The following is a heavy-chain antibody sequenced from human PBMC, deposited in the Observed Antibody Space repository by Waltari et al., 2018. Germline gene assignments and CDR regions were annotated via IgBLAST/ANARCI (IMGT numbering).Heavy chain of an antibody. CDR3: ARLLGSNPQNGMDI. Sequence: EVQLVESGGGLVQHGGSLRLSCVASGFTFGSHGMSWVRQGPEKGLEWVADIKQDGTQQYYVDSVKGRFTVSRDNARNTVYLQINSLRVEDGAVYFCARLLGSNPQNGMDIWGQGTAVNVSS. V-gene: IGHV3-7*01. J-gene: IGHJ6*02. CDR2: IKQDGTQQ. CDR1: GFTFGSHG. D-gene: IGHD3-16*01.